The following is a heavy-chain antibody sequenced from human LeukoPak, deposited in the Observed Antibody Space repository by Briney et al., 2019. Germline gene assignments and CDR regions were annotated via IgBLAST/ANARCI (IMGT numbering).Heavy chain of an antibody. V-gene: IGHV4-59*01. CDR3: ARVGDWNDLVY. J-gene: IGHJ4*02. D-gene: IGHD1-1*01. Sequence: TSETLSLTCTVSGGSISPYYWSWTRQTPGKGLEWIGYILYSGTTTNYNPSLKSRVTISVDTSKNQFSLKLSSVTAADTAVYYCARVGDWNDLVYWGQGTLVTVSS. CDR1: GGSISPYY. CDR2: ILYSGTTT.